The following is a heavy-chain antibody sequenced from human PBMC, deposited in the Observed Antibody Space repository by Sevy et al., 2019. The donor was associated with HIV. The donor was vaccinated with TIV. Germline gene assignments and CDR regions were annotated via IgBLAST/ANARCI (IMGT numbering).Heavy chain of an antibody. D-gene: IGHD2-2*01. CDR2: IYYSGST. CDR1: GGSISSSSYY. J-gene: IGHJ6*02. CDR3: ASLGVPAGSRGGGTTPNYYYYGMDV. Sequence: SETLSLTCTVSGGSISSSSYYWGWIHQPPGKGLEWIGSIYYSGSTYYNPSLKSRVTISVDTSKNQFSLKLSSVTAADTAVYYCASLGVPAGSRGGGTTPNYYYYGMDVWGQGTTVTVSS. V-gene: IGHV4-39*01.